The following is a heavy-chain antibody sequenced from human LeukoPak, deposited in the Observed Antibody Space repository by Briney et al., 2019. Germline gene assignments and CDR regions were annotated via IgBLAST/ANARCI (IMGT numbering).Heavy chain of an antibody. CDR1: GFTVSSNY. J-gene: IGHJ3*02. D-gene: IGHD2-21*02. Sequence: GGSLRLSCAASGFTVSSNYMSWVRQAPGKGLEWVSVTYSGGSTYYADSVKGRFTISRDNSKNTLYLQMNSLRAEDTAVYYCARLICGGGDCGGVGAFDIWGQGTMVTVSS. CDR3: ARLICGGGDCGGVGAFDI. V-gene: IGHV3-53*01. CDR2: TYSGGST.